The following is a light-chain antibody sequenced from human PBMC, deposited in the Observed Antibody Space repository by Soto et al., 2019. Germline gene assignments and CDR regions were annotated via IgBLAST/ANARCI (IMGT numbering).Light chain of an antibody. Sequence: QSVLTQPPSVSGAPGQRVTISCTGSSSNVGADYDVHWYQQYPGTAPKLLIFVNNNRPSGVPDRFSGSKSGTSASLAITGLQPEDEADYYCSSYTTSTSFILFGGGTKVTVL. CDR1: SSNVGADYD. CDR2: VNN. V-gene: IGLV1-40*01. J-gene: IGLJ2*01. CDR3: SSYTTSTSFIL.